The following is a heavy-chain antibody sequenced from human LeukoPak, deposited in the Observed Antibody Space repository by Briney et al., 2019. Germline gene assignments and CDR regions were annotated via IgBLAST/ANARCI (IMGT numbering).Heavy chain of an antibody. Sequence: PGGSLRLSCAASKFTFSNAWMSWVRQAPGKGLEWIGYIYYSGSTNYNPSLKSRVTISVDTSKNQFSLKLSSVTAADTAVYYCARAYGDYGIRGICDYWGQGTLVTVSS. V-gene: IGHV4-59*01. D-gene: IGHD4-17*01. CDR2: IYYSGST. J-gene: IGHJ4*02. CDR1: KFTFSNAW. CDR3: ARAYGDYGIRGICDY.